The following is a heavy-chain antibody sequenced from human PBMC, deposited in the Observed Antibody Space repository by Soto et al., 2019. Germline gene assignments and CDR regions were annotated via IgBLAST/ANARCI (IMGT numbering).Heavy chain of an antibody. CDR1: GFTFSSYG. Sequence: GGSLRLSCAASGFTFSSYGMSWVRQAPGKGLEWVSAISGSGGSTYYADFVKGRFTISRDNSKNTLYLQMNSLRAEDTAVYYCAKARAPRSVEIDYWGQGTLVTVSS. J-gene: IGHJ4*02. CDR2: ISGSGGST. CDR3: AKARAPRSVEIDY. V-gene: IGHV3-23*01. D-gene: IGHD4-17*01.